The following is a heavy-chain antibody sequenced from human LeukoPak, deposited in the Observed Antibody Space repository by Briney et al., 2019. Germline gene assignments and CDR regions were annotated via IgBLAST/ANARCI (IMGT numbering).Heavy chain of an antibody. J-gene: IGHJ4*02. D-gene: IGHD3-9*01. CDR1: GFIFSSYW. CDR3: ARAGRGLRYFDWLTYDY. CDR2: IKQDGSEK. Sequence: GGSLRLSCAASGFIFSSYWMSWVRQAPGKGLEWVANIKQDGSEKYYVDSVKGRFTISRDNAKNSLYLQMNSLRAEDTAVYYCARAGRGLRYFDWLTYDYWGQGTQVTVSS. V-gene: IGHV3-7*01.